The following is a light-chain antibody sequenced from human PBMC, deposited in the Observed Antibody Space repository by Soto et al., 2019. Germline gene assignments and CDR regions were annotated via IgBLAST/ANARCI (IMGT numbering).Light chain of an antibody. J-gene: IGKJ3*01. CDR3: QQLKTYPIT. CDR2: AAS. CDR1: QGISSY. Sequence: DIQLTQSPSFLSASVGDRVTITCRASQGISSYLTWYQQKPGKGPKLLSYAASTLQSVVPSRFSGSGSGTEFTLAISSLQPEDFATYYCQQLKTYPITFGPGTKVDI. V-gene: IGKV1-9*01.